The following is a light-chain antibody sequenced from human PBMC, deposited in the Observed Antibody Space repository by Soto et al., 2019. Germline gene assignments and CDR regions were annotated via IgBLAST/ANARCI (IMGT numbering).Light chain of an antibody. J-gene: IGKJ1*01. V-gene: IGKV1-33*01. Sequence: DIQMTQSPSSLSASVGDRVTITCQASQDISNYLNWYQQKPGKAPKLLIYDASNLETGVPSRFSGSGSGTDFTFTTSSLQPEDIATYYCQQYNSYSRTFGQGTKVDIK. CDR2: DAS. CDR3: QQYNSYSRT. CDR1: QDISNY.